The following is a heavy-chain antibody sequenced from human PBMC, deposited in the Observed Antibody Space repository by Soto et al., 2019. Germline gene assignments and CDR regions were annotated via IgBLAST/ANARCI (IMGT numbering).Heavy chain of an antibody. CDR2: IDLSGTMT. D-gene: IGHD2-15*01. CDR3: TKDRVPDGIYSFDF. V-gene: IGHV3-23*03. CDR1: GCSFRDYS. Sequence: GGSLRLSCAASGCSFRDYSMNWVRQAPGKGLEWVAFIDLSGTMTDYRDSVKGRFIVSKDKSMKTVYLQMNSLRVEDTAIYYCTKDRVPDGIYSFDFWGQGALVTVSS. J-gene: IGHJ4*02.